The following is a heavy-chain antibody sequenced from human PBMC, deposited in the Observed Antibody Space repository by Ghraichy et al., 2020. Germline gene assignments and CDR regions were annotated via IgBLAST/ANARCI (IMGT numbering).Heavy chain of an antibody. CDR2: IYYSGDT. Sequence: SETLSLTCTVSGGSIRSRDYYWSWIRQHPGKGLYCVGYIYYSGDTYYNPSLKSRATISVDTSKNQFTLKLTSVTAADTAVYYCARSAPNNWFDPWGQRTLVSVSS. J-gene: IGHJ5*02. CDR3: ARSAPNNWFDP. CDR1: GGSIRSRDYY. V-gene: IGHV4-31*03.